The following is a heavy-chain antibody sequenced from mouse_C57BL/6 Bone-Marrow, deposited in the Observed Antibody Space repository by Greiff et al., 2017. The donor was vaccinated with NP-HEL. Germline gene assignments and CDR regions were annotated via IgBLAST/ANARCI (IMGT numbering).Heavy chain of an antibody. CDR1: GFTFSSYA. J-gene: IGHJ2*01. Sequence: EVQGVESGGGLVKPGGSLKLSCAASGFTFSSYAMSWVRQTPEKRLEWVATISDGGSYTYYPDNVKGRFTISRDNAKNNLYLQMSHLKSEDTAMYYCAKRGYDFDYWGQGTTLTVSS. CDR2: ISDGGSYT. CDR3: AKRGYDFDY. D-gene: IGHD2-2*01. V-gene: IGHV5-4*01.